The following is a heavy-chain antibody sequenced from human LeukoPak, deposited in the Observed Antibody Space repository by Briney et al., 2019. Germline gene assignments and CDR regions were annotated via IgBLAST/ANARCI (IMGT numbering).Heavy chain of an antibody. Sequence: SETLSLTCTVSADSISSSYYWGWIRQPPGKGLEWIGSIYYSGSTYYNPSLKSRVTISVDTSKNQFSLKLSSVTAADTAVYYCARDPAGVVPHYYFDYWGQGTLVTVSS. J-gene: IGHJ4*02. V-gene: IGHV4-39*07. D-gene: IGHD3-3*01. CDR3: ARDPAGVVPHYYFDY. CDR2: IYYSGST. CDR1: ADSISSSYY.